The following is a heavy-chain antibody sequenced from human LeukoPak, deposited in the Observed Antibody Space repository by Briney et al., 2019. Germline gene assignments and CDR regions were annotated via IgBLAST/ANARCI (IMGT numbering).Heavy chain of an antibody. CDR3: AKVDWIQLWPYFDY. D-gene: IGHD5-18*01. J-gene: IGHJ4*02. Sequence: PGGSLRLSCAASGFTFSSYAMSWVRQAPGKGLEWVSAISGSGGSTYYADSVKGRFTISRDSSKNTLYLQMNSLRAEDTAVYYCAKVDWIQLWPYFDYWGQGTLVTVSS. V-gene: IGHV3-23*01. CDR1: GFTFSSYA. CDR2: ISGSGGST.